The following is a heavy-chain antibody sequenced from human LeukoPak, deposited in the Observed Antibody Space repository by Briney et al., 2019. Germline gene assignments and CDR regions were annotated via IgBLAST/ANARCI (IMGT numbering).Heavy chain of an antibody. CDR3: ARGGGGSGSYFDY. D-gene: IGHD3-22*01. V-gene: IGHV4-38-2*02. J-gene: IGHJ4*02. CDR1: GYSISSGYY. Sequence: SETLSLTCTVSGYSISSGYYWGWIRQPPGKGLEWIGSIYHSGSTNYNPSLKSRVTISVDTSKNQFSLKLSSVTAADTAVYYCARGGGGSGSYFDYWGQGTLVTVSS. CDR2: IYHSGST.